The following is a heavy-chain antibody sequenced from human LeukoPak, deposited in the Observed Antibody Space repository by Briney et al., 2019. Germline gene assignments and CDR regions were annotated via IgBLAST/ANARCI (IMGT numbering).Heavy chain of an antibody. CDR3: ARVGHYDSSGYWGY. Sequence: PGGSLRLSCAASGFTFDDYGMSWVRQAPGKGLEWVSGINWNGGSTGYADSVKGRFTISRDNAENSLYLQMNSLRAEDTALYYCARVGHYDSSGYWGYWGQGTLVTVSS. J-gene: IGHJ4*02. CDR2: INWNGGST. CDR1: GFTFDDYG. D-gene: IGHD3-22*01. V-gene: IGHV3-20*04.